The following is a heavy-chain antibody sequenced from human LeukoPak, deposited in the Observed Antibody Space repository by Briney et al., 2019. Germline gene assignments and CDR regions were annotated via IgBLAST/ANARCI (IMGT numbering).Heavy chain of an antibody. CDR1: GGSMSTDTYY. CDR2: LYYSGNI. CDR3: ARGTIGDGFDI. J-gene: IGHJ3*02. Sequence: SETLSLTCNLSGGSMSTDTYYRGWILQVPGKGLEWIATLYYSGNIYYNPSLKSRGTMSGERSKSQFSLRLSYVTAAATAVYHRARGTIGDGFDIWGHGRKVAVSS. V-gene: IGHV4-39*01. D-gene: IGHD1-7*01.